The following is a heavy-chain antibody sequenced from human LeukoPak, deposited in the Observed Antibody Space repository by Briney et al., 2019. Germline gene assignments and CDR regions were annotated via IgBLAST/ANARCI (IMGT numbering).Heavy chain of an antibody. CDR1: GFTFSSYA. D-gene: IGHD1-7*01. Sequence: GGSLRLSCAASGFTFSSYAMSWVRQAPGKGLEWVSAISGSGGSTYYADSVKGRFTISRDNSKNTLYLQMNSLRAEDTAVYYCARARGWNSPRTLDYWGQGTLVTVSS. V-gene: IGHV3-23*01. J-gene: IGHJ4*02. CDR2: ISGSGGST. CDR3: ARARGWNSPRTLDY.